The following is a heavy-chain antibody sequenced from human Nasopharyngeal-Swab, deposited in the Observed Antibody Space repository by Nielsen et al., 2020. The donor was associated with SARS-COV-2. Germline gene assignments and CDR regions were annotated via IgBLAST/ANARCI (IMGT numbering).Heavy chain of an antibody. Sequence: SETLSLTCGVYGGSFSGYYWNWIRPAPGKGLEWIGEINYSGSTNYHPSLKSRVTISVDTSKNQFSLRLSSVTAADTAVYYCARLATMMRGDYTTYYIVEMDVWGEGTTVTLPS. CDR2: INYSGST. CDR3: ARLATMMRGDYTTYYIVEMDV. V-gene: IGHV4-34*01. J-gene: IGHJ6*04. CDR1: GGSFSGYY. D-gene: IGHD3-10*01.